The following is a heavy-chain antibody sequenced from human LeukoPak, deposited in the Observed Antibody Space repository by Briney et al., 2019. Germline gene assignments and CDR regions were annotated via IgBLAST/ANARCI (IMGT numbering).Heavy chain of an antibody. CDR3: ARNRLGKALDT. J-gene: IGHJ3*02. Sequence: ASVKVSCKASGYTLTGYYMHWVRQAPGQGLEWMGWINPNSGGTNYAQKFQGRVTITRDTSISTAYMELRSDDTAVYYCARNRLGKALDTWGQGTMVTVSS. V-gene: IGHV1-2*02. CDR1: GYTLTGYY. D-gene: IGHD7-27*01. CDR2: INPNSGGT.